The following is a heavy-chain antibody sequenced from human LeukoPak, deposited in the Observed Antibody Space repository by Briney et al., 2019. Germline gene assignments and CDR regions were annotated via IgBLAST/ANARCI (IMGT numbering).Heavy chain of an antibody. J-gene: IGHJ5*02. CDR2: IYYSGST. D-gene: IGHD6-13*01. CDR1: GGSISSYY. Sequence: SETLSLTCTVSGGSISSYYWSWIRQPPGEGLEWIGYIYYSGSTNYNPSLKSRVTISVDTSKNQFSLKLSSVTAADTAVYYCARRFAAASNWFDPWGQGTLVTVSS. CDR3: ARRFAAASNWFDP. V-gene: IGHV4-59*01.